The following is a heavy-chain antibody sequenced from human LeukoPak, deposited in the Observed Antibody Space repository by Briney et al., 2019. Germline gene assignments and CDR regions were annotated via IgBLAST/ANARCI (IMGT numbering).Heavy chain of an antibody. CDR3: ARRGYSGYHIFAFDI. V-gene: IGHV5-51*01. CDR1: GYSFTSYW. D-gene: IGHD5-12*01. CDR2: IYPGDSDT. J-gene: IGHJ3*02. Sequence: GESLKISCKGSGYSFTSYWIAWVRQMPGKGLEWMGIIYPGDSDTRYSPSFQGQVTISADKSISTAYLQWSSLKASDTAIYHCARRGYSGYHIFAFDIWGQGTMVTVSS.